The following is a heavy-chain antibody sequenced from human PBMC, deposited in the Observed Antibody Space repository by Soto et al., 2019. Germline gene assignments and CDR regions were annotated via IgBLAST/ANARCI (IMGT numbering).Heavy chain of an antibody. CDR1: GFRFSEHA. J-gene: IGHJ1*01. CDR2: ISDDSSYI. D-gene: IGHD3-16*01. CDR3: ATPYYFNH. V-gene: IGHV3-21*06. Sequence: GGSLRLSCNCSGFRFSEHAMTWVRQAPGKGLEWLSSISDDSSYIDYADSLRGRFTVSRDNARNSLYLQIDSLGVEDTAVYYCATPYYFNHWGPGTLVTVSS.